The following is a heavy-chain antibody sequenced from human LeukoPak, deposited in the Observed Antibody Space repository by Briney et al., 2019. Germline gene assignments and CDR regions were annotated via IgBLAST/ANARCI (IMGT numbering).Heavy chain of an antibody. CDR2: IKQDGSEK. V-gene: IGHV3-7*01. J-gene: IGHJ4*02. CDR1: GFTFSSYW. Sequence: GGSLRLSCAASGFTFSSYWMSWVRQAPGKGLEWVANIKQDGSEKYYVDSVKGRFTISRDNAKNSLYLQMNSLRAEDTAVYYCARFSRITIFTGWGYWGQGTLVTVSS. CDR3: ARFSRITIFTGWGY. D-gene: IGHD3-9*01.